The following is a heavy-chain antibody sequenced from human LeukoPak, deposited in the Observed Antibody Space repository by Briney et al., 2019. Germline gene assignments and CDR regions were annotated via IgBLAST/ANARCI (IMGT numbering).Heavy chain of an antibody. V-gene: IGHV1-8*01. CDR1: GYTFTSYD. CDR2: MNPNSGNT. D-gene: IGHD3-22*01. CDR3: ARALYYYDSYAFDI. Sequence: ASVKVSCKASGYTFTSYDINWVRQATGQGLEWMGWMNPNSGNTGYAQKFQGRVTMTRNTSISTAYMELSSLRSEDTAVYYCARALYYYDSYAFDIWGQGTMVTVSS. J-gene: IGHJ3*02.